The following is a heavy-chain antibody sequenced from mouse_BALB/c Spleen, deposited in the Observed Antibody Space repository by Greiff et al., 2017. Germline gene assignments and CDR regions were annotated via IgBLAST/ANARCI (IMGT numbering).Heavy chain of an antibody. V-gene: IGHV5-4*02. CDR3: ASGGSYAMDY. Sequence: EVHLVESGGGLVKPGGSLKLSCAASGFTFSDYYMYWVRQTPEKRLEWVATISDGGSYTYYPDSVKGRFTISRDNAKNNLYLQMSSLKSEDTAMYYCASGGSYAMDYWGQGTSVTVSS. D-gene: IGHD1-2*01. CDR2: ISDGGSYT. CDR1: GFTFSDYY. J-gene: IGHJ4*01.